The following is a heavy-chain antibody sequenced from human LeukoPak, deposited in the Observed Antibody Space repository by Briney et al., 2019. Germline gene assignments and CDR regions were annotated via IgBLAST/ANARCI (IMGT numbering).Heavy chain of an antibody. D-gene: IGHD3-9*01. Sequence: SETLSLTYTVSRGSISSYYWSWIRQPPGKGLEWIGFIYYSGSTNYNPSLKSRVTISVDTSKNQFSLKLSSVTAADTAVYYCARDLNFDTNWFDPWGQGTLVTVSS. CDR3: ARDLNFDTNWFDP. J-gene: IGHJ5*02. CDR1: RGSISSYY. V-gene: IGHV4-59*01. CDR2: IYYSGST.